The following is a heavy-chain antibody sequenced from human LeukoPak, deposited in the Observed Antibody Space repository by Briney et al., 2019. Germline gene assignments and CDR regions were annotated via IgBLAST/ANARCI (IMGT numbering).Heavy chain of an antibody. CDR3: AKGRGIGDRRFFDY. J-gene: IGHJ4*02. Sequence: GGSLRLSCAASGFTVSSNYMSWVRRAPGKGLEWVSVIYSGGSTYYADSVKGRFTISRDNSKNTLYLQMHSLRVEDTAVYYCAKGRGIGDRRFFDYWGQGTLVTVSS. CDR1: GFTVSSNY. V-gene: IGHV3-53*01. D-gene: IGHD3-16*01. CDR2: IYSGGST.